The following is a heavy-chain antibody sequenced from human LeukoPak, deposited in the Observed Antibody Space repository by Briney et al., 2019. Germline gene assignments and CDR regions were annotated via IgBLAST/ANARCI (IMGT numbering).Heavy chain of an antibody. CDR2: IKHDGSEQ. V-gene: IGHV3-7*01. CDR3: KSGGAAPGSFDY. J-gene: IGHJ4*01. D-gene: IGHD1-26*01. CDR1: GFTFTTYW. Sequence: GGSLRLSCAASGFTFTTYWMSWMRQAPGKGLQWVANIKHDGSEQYYVDSVKGRFTISRDNAKNSLFLQMNSLGVQDTAVYYCKSGGAAPGSFDYWGHGALVTVSS.